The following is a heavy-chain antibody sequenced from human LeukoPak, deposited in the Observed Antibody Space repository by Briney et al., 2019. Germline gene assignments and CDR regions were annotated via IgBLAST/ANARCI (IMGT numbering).Heavy chain of an antibody. V-gene: IGHV1-69*06. CDR3: ARKVPNDSSGYYYRGQFDP. CDR2: IIPIFGTA. CDR1: GGAFSSYA. J-gene: IGHJ5*02. Sequence: SVKVSCKASGGAFSSYAISWVRQAPGQGLEWMGGIIPIFGTANYAQKFQGRVTITADKSTSTAYMELSSLRSEDTAVYYCARKVPNDSSGYYYRGQFDPWGQGTLVTVSS. D-gene: IGHD3-22*01.